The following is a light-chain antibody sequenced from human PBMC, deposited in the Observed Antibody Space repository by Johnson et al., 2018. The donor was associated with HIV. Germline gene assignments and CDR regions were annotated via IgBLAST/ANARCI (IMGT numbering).Light chain of an antibody. CDR3: GTWDRSLSAGV. V-gene: IGLV1-51*02. CDR1: SSNIENNY. Sequence: QSVLTQPPSVSAAPGQKVTISCSGSSSNIENNYVSWYQHLPGTAPKLLIYEDYKLHPGIPDRFSGSRSGPSATLGITGLQPGDEADSYCGTWDRSLSAGVFGTGTKVTVL. J-gene: IGLJ1*01. CDR2: EDY.